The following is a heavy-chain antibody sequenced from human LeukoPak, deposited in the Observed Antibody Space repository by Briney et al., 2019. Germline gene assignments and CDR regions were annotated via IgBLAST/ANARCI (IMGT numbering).Heavy chain of an antibody. Sequence: VRSLRLSCAASGVTFSSYGMRWVRQAPGKGLEWVAVIWYDGSNKYYADSVKGRFTISRDNSKNTLYLQMNSLRAEDTAVYYCARGYYYGSGSDAFDIWGQGTMVTVSS. V-gene: IGHV3-33*01. CDR3: ARGYYYGSGSDAFDI. D-gene: IGHD3-10*01. CDR1: GVTFSSYG. CDR2: IWYDGSNK. J-gene: IGHJ3*02.